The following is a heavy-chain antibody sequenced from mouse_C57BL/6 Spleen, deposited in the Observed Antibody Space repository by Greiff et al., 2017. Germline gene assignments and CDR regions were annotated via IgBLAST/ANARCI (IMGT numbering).Heavy chain of an antibody. CDR1: GFTFSDYG. V-gene: IGHV5-17*01. CDR3: ASNYPAWFAY. CDR2: ISSGSSTI. D-gene: IGHD2-1*01. Sequence: EVQLMESGGGLVKPGGSLKLSCAASGFTFSDYGMHWVRQAPEKGLEWVAYISSGSSTIYYADTVKGRFTISRDNAKNTLFLQMTSLRSEDTALYYGASNYPAWFAYWGQGTLVTVSA. J-gene: IGHJ3*01.